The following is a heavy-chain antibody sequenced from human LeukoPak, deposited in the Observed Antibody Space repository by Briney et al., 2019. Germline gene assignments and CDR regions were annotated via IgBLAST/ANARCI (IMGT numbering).Heavy chain of an antibody. V-gene: IGHV3-33*01. Sequence: PGGSLRLSCAASGFTFSSYGMHWVRQAPGKGLEWVAVIWYDGSNKYYADSVKGRFTISRDNSKNTLYLQMNSLRAEDTAVYYCARIPPHYGDFSYFDCWGQGTLVTVSS. CDR1: GFTFSSYG. D-gene: IGHD4-17*01. CDR3: ARIPPHYGDFSYFDC. J-gene: IGHJ4*02. CDR2: IWYDGSNK.